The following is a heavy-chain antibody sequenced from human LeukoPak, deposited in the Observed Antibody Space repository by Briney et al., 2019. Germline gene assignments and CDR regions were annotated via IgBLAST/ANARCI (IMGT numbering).Heavy chain of an antibody. V-gene: IGHV3-21*01. J-gene: IGHJ4*02. CDR1: GFSFSTSA. CDR3: AKDALYSNVWELYQFDY. D-gene: IGHD3-16*01. Sequence: PGGSLRLSCVTSGFSFSTSAMNWVRQAPGKGLEWVSSINQGTTHIYYAGSVRGRFTISRDDARNSLYLQMSSLRAEDTAVYYCAKDALYSNVWELYQFDYWGQGTLVTVSS. CDR2: INQGTTHI.